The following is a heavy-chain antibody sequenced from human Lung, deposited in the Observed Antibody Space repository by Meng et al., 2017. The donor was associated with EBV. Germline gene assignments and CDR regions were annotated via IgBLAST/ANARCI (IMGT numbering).Heavy chain of an antibody. J-gene: IGHJ4*02. CDR1: GDSVSSNRAA. D-gene: IGHD1-7*01. V-gene: IGHV6-1*02. Sequence: QVPGQHSDPGLVKPSQTPSHPRAISGDSVSSNRAALNWIRQSPARGLEWLGMTYYRSKWYNDYAVSVKSRITINPDTSKNQFSLQLNSVTPEDTAVYYCASSRPLAGNWNYHYWGQGTLVTVSS. CDR2: TYYRSKWYN. CDR3: ASSRPLAGNWNYHY.